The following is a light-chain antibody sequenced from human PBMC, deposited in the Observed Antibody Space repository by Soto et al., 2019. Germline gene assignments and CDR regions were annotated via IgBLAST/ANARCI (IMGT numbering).Light chain of an antibody. J-gene: IGLJ2*01. CDR3: AAWDDRLPGLI. V-gene: IGLV1-44*01. CDR2: NDN. Sequence: QSVLPQPQSASGIPGPRVTLSCTGSSSNIGSNAVNWYQHCPGTAPKLLSYNDNQRPSGVPDPFSGSRPGTSGSLAISGLRSEHEGDYYCAAWDDRLPGLIVGGGTKLTV. CDR1: SSNIGSNA.